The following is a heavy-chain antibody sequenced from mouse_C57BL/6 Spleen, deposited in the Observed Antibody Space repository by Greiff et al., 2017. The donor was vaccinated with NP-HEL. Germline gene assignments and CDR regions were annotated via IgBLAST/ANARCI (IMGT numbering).Heavy chain of an antibody. D-gene: IGHD1-1*01. CDR3: ARWITTVVATDY. Sequence: QVQLQQPGAELVNPGASVKLSCKASGYTFTSYWMQWVKQRPGQGLEWIGEIDPSDSYTNYNQKFKGKATLTVDTSSSTAYMQLSSLTSEDSAVYYCARWITTVVATDYWGQGTTLTVSS. J-gene: IGHJ2*01. V-gene: IGHV1-50*01. CDR2: IDPSDSYT. CDR1: GYTFTSYW.